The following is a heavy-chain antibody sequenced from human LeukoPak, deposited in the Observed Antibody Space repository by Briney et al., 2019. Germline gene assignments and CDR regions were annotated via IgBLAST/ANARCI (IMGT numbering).Heavy chain of an antibody. CDR3: AGLYYYDSSGAFDY. V-gene: IGHV1-69*05. CDR1: GGTFSSYA. Sequence: SVKVSCKASGGTFSSYAISWVRQAPGQGLEWMGRIIPIFGTANYAQKFQGRVTITTDESTSTAYMELSSLRSEDTAVYYCAGLYYYDSSGAFDYWGQGTLVTVSS. CDR2: IIPIFGTA. D-gene: IGHD3-22*01. J-gene: IGHJ4*02.